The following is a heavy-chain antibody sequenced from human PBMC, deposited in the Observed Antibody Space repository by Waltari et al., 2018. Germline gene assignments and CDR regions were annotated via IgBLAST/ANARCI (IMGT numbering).Heavy chain of an antibody. J-gene: IGHJ4*02. V-gene: IGHV3-23*03. CDR2: IYSGGSST. Sequence: EVQLLEAGGGLVQPGGSLRLSCAASGFTFSSYAMSWVRRAPGKGLEWVSVIYSGGSSTYYADSVKGRFTISRDNSKNTLYLQMNSLRAEDTAVYYCARSQADGGRYSSSWTFPFDYWGQGTLVTVSS. D-gene: IGHD6-13*01. CDR3: ARSQADGGRYSSSWTFPFDY. CDR1: GFTFSSYA.